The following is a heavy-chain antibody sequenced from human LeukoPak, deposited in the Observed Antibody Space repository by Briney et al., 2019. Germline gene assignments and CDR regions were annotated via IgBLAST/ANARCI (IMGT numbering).Heavy chain of an antibody. V-gene: IGHV1-2*02. Sequence: ASVKVSYKASGYTFAGYYMHWVRQAPGQGLEWMGWINPNSGGTNYAQKFQGRVTMTRNTSISTAYMELSSLRSEDTAVYYCARGRGNNQSKYRKLRRYYFDYWGQGTLVTVSS. CDR2: INPNSGGT. CDR1: GYTFAGYY. J-gene: IGHJ4*02. D-gene: IGHD2/OR15-2a*01. CDR3: ARGRGNNQSKYRKLRRYYFDY.